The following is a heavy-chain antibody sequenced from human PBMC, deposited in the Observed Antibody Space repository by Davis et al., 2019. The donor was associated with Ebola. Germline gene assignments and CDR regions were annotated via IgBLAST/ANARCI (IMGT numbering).Heavy chain of an antibody. D-gene: IGHD2-15*01. CDR3: ASQKPRYCSGGSCYSYPFDY. V-gene: IGHV4-61*05. CDR1: GGSISSSSYY. Sequence: GSLRLSCTVSGGSISSSSYYWGWIRQPPGKGLEWIGYIYYSGSTNYNPSLKSRVTISVDTSKNQFSLKLSSVTAADTAVYYCASQKPRYCSGGSCYSYPFDYWGQGTLVTVSS. J-gene: IGHJ4*02. CDR2: IYYSGST.